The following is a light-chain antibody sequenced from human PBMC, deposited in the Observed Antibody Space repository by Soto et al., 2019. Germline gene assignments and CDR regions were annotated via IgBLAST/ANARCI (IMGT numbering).Light chain of an antibody. CDR3: QKYNGAPWT. CDR2: HAS. CDR1: QSISNW. J-gene: IGKJ1*01. V-gene: IGKV1-27*01. Sequence: DIQMTQSPSTLPASVGDRVTITCRASQSISNWLAWYQQKPGTAPKVLIYHASTLQSGVPSRFSGSGSGTDFSLTISSLQPEDVATYYCQKYNGAPWTFGQGTKVDIK.